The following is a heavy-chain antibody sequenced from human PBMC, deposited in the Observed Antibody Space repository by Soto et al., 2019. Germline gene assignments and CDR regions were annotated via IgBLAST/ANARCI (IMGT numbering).Heavy chain of an antibody. CDR3: TSFHYDFWRAGVVDI. V-gene: IGHV3-15*01. D-gene: IGHD3-3*01. J-gene: IGHJ3*02. Sequence: AGGSLRLSCAASGFTFSNAWVSWVRQAPGKGLEWVGRIKSKTDGGTTDYAAPVKGRFTISRDDSKNTLYLQMNSLKTEDTAVYYCTSFHYDFWRAGVVDIWGQGTMVTVSS. CDR2: IKSKTDGGTT. CDR1: GFTFSNAW.